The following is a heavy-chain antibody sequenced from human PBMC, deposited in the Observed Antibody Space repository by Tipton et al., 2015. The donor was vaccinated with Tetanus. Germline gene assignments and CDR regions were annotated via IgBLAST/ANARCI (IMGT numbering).Heavy chain of an antibody. V-gene: IGHV3-74*01. J-gene: IGHJ4*02. Sequence: SLRLSCAASGFTFSSHWMHWVRQAPGRGLVWVSRINTEGGSTNYADSVKSRFTISRDNAKNTLYLQMNSLRAEDTAVYYCARDHYGYNTLDYWGQGTLVTVSS. CDR3: ARDHYGYNTLDY. CDR1: GFTFSSHW. D-gene: IGHD5-12*01. CDR2: INTEGGST.